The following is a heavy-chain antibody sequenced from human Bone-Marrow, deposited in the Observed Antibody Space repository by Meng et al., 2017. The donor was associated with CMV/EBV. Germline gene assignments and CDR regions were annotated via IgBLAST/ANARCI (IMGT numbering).Heavy chain of an antibody. CDR2: ISSSCRTI. CDR1: TFNDYS. V-gene: IGHV3-11*01. CDR3: AKDHDYYGSGNYYDAFDI. Sequence: TFNDYSMSRIRQAPGNGLEWISYISSSCRTIYYADSVKGRLTITRDNTKNSLYLEMNSLRVEDTAVYYCAKDHDYYGSGNYYDAFDIWGQGTMVTVSS. D-gene: IGHD3-10*01. J-gene: IGHJ3*02.